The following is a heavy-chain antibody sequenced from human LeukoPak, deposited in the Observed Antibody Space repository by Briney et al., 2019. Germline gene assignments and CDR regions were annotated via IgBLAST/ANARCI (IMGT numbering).Heavy chain of an antibody. CDR3: ARARTVVTPRYFDY. D-gene: IGHD4-23*01. CDR2: IKQDGSEK. V-gene: IGHV3-7*01. CDR1: GFTFSSYW. J-gene: IGHJ4*02. Sequence: PGGSLRLSCAASGFTFSSYWMNWVRQAPGKGLEWVANIKQDGSEKYYVDSVKGRFTISRDNAKNSLYLQMNSLRAEDTAVYYCARARTVVTPRYFDYWGQGTLVTVSS.